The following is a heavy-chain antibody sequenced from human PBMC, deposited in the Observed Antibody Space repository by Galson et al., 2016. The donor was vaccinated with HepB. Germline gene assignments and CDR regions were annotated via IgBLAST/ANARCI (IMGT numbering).Heavy chain of an antibody. Sequence: LSLTCAVSGGSISTDDWWTWVRLPPGKGLEWIGEVFQSGSTNYNPSLTSRVTVSLDKSMNLFPLTLTSVTAADTAVYYCASYRYQVHWYFDLWGRGTPVTVSS. CDR3: ASYRYQVHWYFDL. J-gene: IGHJ2*01. V-gene: IGHV4-4*02. D-gene: IGHD5-18*01. CDR2: VFQSGST. CDR1: GGSISTDDW.